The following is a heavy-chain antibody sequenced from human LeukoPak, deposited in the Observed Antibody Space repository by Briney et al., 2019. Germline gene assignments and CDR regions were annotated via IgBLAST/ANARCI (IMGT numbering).Heavy chain of an antibody. Sequence: GASVKVSCKASGYTFTDYHMHWVRQAPGQGLEWMGWINPNSGGTNYAQKFQGRVTMTRDTSISTAYMELSRLRSDDTAVYYCARVGRRFLEWLSNYWGQGTLVTVSS. J-gene: IGHJ4*02. CDR3: ARVGRRFLEWLSNY. CDR1: GYTFTDYH. V-gene: IGHV1-2*02. D-gene: IGHD3-3*01. CDR2: INPNSGGT.